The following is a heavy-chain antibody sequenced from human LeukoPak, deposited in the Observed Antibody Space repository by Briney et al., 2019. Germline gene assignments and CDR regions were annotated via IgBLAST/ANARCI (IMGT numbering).Heavy chain of an antibody. CDR3: AKDPERIAARSAFDI. J-gene: IGHJ3*02. V-gene: IGHV3-21*06. D-gene: IGHD6-6*01. Sequence: GRFTISRDDGKNSLFLQMNRLRAEDTAVYYCAKDPERIAARSAFDIWGQGTMVTVSS.